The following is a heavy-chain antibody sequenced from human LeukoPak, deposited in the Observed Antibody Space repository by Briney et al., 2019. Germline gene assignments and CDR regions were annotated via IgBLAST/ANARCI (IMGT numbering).Heavy chain of an antibody. CDR1: GFTFSSYS. V-gene: IGHV3-48*02. Sequence: GGSLRLSCAASGFTFSSYSMNWVRQAPGKGLEWVSYISSSSSTIYYADSVKGRFTISRDNAKNSLYLQMNSLRDEDTAVYYCARGAAYYYDSSGYYDSPWGQGTRVSVSS. J-gene: IGHJ5*02. CDR2: ISSSSSTI. D-gene: IGHD3-22*01. CDR3: ARGAAYYYDSSGYYDSP.